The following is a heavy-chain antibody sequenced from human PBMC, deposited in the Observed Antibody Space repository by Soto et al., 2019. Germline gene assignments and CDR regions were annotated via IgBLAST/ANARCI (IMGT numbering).Heavy chain of an antibody. CDR1: GFTFSNSW. CDR3: TRKRFGMDV. V-gene: IGHV3-7*03. J-gene: IGHJ6*02. CDR2: IKEDGSEK. Sequence: EVQLVESGGGLVQPGESLRLSCAASGFTFSNSWMSWVRQAPGKGLEWVANIKEDGSEKDYVDPVKGRFTITRDNAKNPLYLQMNILRAEDTAVYFCTRKRFGMDVWGQGTTVTVSS.